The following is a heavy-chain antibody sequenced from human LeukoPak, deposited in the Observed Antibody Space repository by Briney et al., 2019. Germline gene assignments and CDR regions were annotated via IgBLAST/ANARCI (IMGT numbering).Heavy chain of an antibody. J-gene: IGHJ4*02. D-gene: IGHD2-15*01. Sequence: GGSLRLSCAASGFTFSSYAMHWVRQAPGKGLEWVAVISYDGSNKYYADSVKGRFTISRDSSKNTLYLQMNSLRAEDTAVYYCAAGFVVVVAALDYWGQGTLVTVSS. V-gene: IGHV3-30-3*01. CDR1: GFTFSSYA. CDR3: AAGFVVVVAALDY. CDR2: ISYDGSNK.